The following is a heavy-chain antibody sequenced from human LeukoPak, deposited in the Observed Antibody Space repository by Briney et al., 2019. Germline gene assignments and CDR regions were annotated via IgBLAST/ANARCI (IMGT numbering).Heavy chain of an antibody. CDR1: GGSISSRSYY. D-gene: IGHD5-18*01. CDR3: ARDSNTAMAPRY. CDR2: INYSGIT. J-gene: IGHJ4*02. Sequence: SETLSLTCTVSGGSISSRSYYWGWIRQPPGKGLEWIGSINYSGITYYNPSLKSRVTISVDTSKNQFSLKLSSMTAADTAIYYCARDSNTAMAPRYWGQGTLVTVSS. V-gene: IGHV4-39*02.